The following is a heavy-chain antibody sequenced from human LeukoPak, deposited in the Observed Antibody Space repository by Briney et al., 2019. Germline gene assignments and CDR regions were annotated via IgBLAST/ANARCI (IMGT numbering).Heavy chain of an antibody. CDR2: INSDESIT. V-gene: IGHV3-74*01. Sequence: GGSLRLSCAASGFTFSSSWMYWVRQAPGKGLVWVSRINSDESITTYADSVKGRFTISRDNAKNTLYLQMNSLRAEDTAVYYCARALVPGFLDYWGQGTPVTVSS. CDR3: ARALVPGFLDY. J-gene: IGHJ4*02. CDR1: GFTFSSSW.